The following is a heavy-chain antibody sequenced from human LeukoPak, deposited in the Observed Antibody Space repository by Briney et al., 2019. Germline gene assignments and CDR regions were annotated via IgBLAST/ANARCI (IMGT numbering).Heavy chain of an antibody. V-gene: IGHV5-10-1*01. Sequence: GKSLKISCKGSGYSFTSYWISWVRQMPGKGLEWMGRIDPSDSYTNYSPSFQGHVTISADKSISTAYLQWSSLKASDTAMYYCARKYGSGSPFDYWGQGTLVTVSA. CDR3: ARKYGSGSPFDY. CDR2: IDPSDSYT. CDR1: GYSFTSYW. D-gene: IGHD3-10*01. J-gene: IGHJ4*02.